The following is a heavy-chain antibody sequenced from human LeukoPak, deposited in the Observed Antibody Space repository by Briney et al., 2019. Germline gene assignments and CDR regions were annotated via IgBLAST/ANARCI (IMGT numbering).Heavy chain of an antibody. CDR3: ERDRPSGYYYSYGMDV. J-gene: IGHJ6*02. CDR2: ISNRGDTI. CDR1: GFTFSDYY. V-gene: IGHV3-11*01. Sequence: GGSLRLSCAVSGFTFSDYYMSWIRQAPGKGLEWLSYISNRGDTIYYADSVRGRFTISRDNAKNSLYLQMNSLRAEDTAVYYCERDRPSGYYYSYGMDVWGQGTTVTVSS.